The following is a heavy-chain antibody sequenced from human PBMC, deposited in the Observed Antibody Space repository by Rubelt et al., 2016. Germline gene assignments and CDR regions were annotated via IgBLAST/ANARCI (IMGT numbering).Heavy chain of an antibody. J-gene: IGHJ4*02. CDR3: ARDLIEWFGEFDFDY. Sequence: GGGLVQPGGSLRLSCAASGFTFSNAWMNWVRQAPGKGLEWVSSISSSSSYIYYADSVKGRFTISRDNAKNSLSLQMNSLRAADTAVYYCARDLIEWFGEFDFDYWGQGTLVTVSS. CDR1: GFTFSNAW. V-gene: IGHV3-21*01. D-gene: IGHD3-10*01. CDR2: ISSSSSYI.